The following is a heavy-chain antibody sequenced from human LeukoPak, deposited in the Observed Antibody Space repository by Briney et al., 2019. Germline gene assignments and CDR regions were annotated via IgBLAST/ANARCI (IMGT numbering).Heavy chain of an antibody. D-gene: IGHD6-13*01. J-gene: IGHJ4*02. CDR1: GFTFSSYW. Sequence: PGGSLRLSCAASGFTFSSYWMSWDRQAPGKGLEWVANIKHDGSDTNYVDSVKGRFTISRDNAKHSLYLQMNSLRAEDTAMYYCARRIAATGMKYFDYWGQGTLVTVSS. CDR2: IKHDGSDT. V-gene: IGHV3-7*05. CDR3: ARRIAATGMKYFDY.